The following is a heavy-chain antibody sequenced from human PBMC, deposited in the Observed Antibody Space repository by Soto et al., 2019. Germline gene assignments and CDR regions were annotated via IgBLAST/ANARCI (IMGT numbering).Heavy chain of an antibody. Sequence: ASVKVSCKASGYTFTSYAMHWVRQAPGQRLEWMGWINAGNGNTKYSQKFQGRVTITRDTSASTAYMELSSLRSEDTAVYYCARDQGSSIAARPVSYYYYMDVWGKGTTVTVSS. D-gene: IGHD6-6*01. J-gene: IGHJ6*03. CDR1: GYTFTSYA. CDR2: INAGNGNT. V-gene: IGHV1-3*01. CDR3: ARDQGSSIAARPVSYYYYMDV.